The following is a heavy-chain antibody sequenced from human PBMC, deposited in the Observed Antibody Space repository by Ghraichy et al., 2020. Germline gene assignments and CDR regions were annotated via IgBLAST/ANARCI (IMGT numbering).Heavy chain of an antibody. Sequence: GGSLRLSCAASGFTFSSYAMSWVRQAPGKGLEWVSAISGSGGSTYYADSVKGRFTISRDNSKNTLYLQMNSPGAEDTAVYYCAKVTCSGGSCRDLYYYMDVWGKGTTVTVSS. D-gene: IGHD2-15*01. V-gene: IGHV3-23*01. J-gene: IGHJ6*03. CDR2: ISGSGGST. CDR3: AKVTCSGGSCRDLYYYMDV. CDR1: GFTFSSYA.